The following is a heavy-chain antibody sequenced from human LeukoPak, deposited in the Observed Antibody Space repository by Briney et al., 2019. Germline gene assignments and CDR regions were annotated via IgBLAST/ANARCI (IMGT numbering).Heavy chain of an antibody. V-gene: IGHV4-4*07. CDR1: GGSISSYY. CDR3: ARNRGSTVITDQYYYYYMDV. CDR2: IYSSGST. D-gene: IGHD4-11*01. J-gene: IGHJ6*03. Sequence: SETLSLTCTVSGGSISSYYWSWIRQPAGKGLEWIGRIYSSGSTNYNPFLKSRVAMSVDTSKNQFSLKLSSVTAADTAVYYCARNRGSTVITDQYYYYYMDVWGKGTTVTVSS.